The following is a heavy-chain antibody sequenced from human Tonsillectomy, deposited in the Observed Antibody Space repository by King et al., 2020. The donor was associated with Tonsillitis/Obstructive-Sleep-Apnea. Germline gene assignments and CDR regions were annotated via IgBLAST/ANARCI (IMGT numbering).Heavy chain of an antibody. CDR2: IDWDDDK. J-gene: IGHJ4*02. CDR3: ARQSHSGSYYFFDY. Sequence: VTLQESGPALVKPTQTLTLTCTFSGFSLSTSGMCVSWIRQPPGKALEWLARIDWDDDKYYSTSLKTRLTISKDTSKNQVVLTMTNMDPVDTATYYCARQSHSGSYYFFDYWGQGTLVTVSS. D-gene: IGHD1-26*01. CDR1: GFSLSTSGMC. V-gene: IGHV2-70*11.